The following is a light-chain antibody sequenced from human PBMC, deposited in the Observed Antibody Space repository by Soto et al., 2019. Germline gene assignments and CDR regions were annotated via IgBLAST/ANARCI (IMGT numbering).Light chain of an antibody. CDR3: QQYYSYPWT. Sequence: DIQMTQSPSSLSASVGDRVTMTCRASQTIRSYLNWYQQKEGKVPKLLIYAASSLQSGVPSRFSGSGSGTDFTLTISCLQSEDFASYYCQQYYSYPWTFGQGTKVDI. V-gene: IGKV1-39*01. CDR1: QTIRSY. CDR2: AAS. J-gene: IGKJ1*01.